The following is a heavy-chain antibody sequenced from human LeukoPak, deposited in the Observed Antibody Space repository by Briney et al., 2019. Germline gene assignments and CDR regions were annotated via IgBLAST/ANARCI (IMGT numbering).Heavy chain of an antibody. D-gene: IGHD3-9*01. J-gene: IGHJ4*02. Sequence: GGSLRLSCTASGFTFGDYAMSWFRQAPGKGLEWVGFIRSKAYGGTTEYAASVKGRFTISRHDSKSIAYLQMNSLKTEDTAVYYCTREGHDILTGYYMTIDYWGQGTLVTVSS. CDR3: TREGHDILTGYYMTIDY. V-gene: IGHV3-49*03. CDR1: GFTFGDYA. CDR2: IRSKAYGGTT.